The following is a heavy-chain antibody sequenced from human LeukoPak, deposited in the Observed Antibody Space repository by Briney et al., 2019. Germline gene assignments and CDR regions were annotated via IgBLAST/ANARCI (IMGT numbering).Heavy chain of an antibody. CDR3: ARRRRDDYVWGSYPPTTFDY. V-gene: IGHV4-34*01. D-gene: IGHD3-16*01. Sequence: SETLSLTCAVYGGSFSGYYWSWIRQPPGKGLEWIGEINHSGGTNYNPSLKSRVTISVDTSKNQFSLKLSSVTAADTAVYYCARRRRDDYVWGSYPPTTFDYWGQGTLVTVSS. CDR2: INHSGGT. CDR1: GGSFSGYY. J-gene: IGHJ4*02.